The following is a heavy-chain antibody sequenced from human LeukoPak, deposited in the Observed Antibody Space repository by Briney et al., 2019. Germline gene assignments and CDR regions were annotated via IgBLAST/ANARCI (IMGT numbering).Heavy chain of an antibody. V-gene: IGHV4-61*02. Sequence: SETLSLTCTVSGGSVSSGSYYWSWIRQPAGKGLEWIGRISPTGSTNYSPSLKSRVTMSGDTSKNQFSLKLSSVTAADTAVYYCARGWSYINSSPSFDYWGQGTLVTVSS. CDR2: ISPTGST. D-gene: IGHD6-6*01. CDR1: GGSVSSGSYY. J-gene: IGHJ4*02. CDR3: ARGWSYINSSPSFDY.